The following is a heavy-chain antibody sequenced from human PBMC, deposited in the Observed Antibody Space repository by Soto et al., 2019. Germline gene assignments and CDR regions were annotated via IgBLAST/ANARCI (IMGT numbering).Heavy chain of an antibody. J-gene: IGHJ4*02. D-gene: IGHD1-1*01. Sequence: QVQLQQWGAGLLKPSETLSLTCAVYGGSFSGYYWTWIRQPPGTGLEWIGEINHSGSTNYNPSLKSRVTISVDTSKNQFSLKLTSVTAADTAVYYCARYKIPGLFDYWGQGTLVTVSS. CDR3: ARYKIPGLFDY. CDR2: INHSGST. CDR1: GGSFSGYY. V-gene: IGHV4-34*01.